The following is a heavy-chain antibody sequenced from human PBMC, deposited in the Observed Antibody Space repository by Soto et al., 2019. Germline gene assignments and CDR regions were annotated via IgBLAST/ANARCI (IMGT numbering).Heavy chain of an antibody. V-gene: IGHV1-18*01. CDR2: ISAYNGNT. D-gene: IGHD5-12*01. J-gene: IGHJ4*02. CDR1: GYTFTSYG. CDR3: ARSLRGYSVGNFDY. Sequence: GASVKVSCKASGYTFTSYGISWVREAPGQGLEWMGWISAYNGNTNYAQKLQGRVTMTTDTSTSTAYMELRSLRSDDTAVYYCARSLRGYSVGNFDYWGQGTLVTVSS.